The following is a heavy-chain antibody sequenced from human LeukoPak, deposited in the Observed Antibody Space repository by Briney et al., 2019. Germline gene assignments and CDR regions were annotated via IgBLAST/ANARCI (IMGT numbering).Heavy chain of an antibody. V-gene: IGHV3-21*01. Sequence: GGSLRLSCAASGFAFSSYSMNWVRQAPGKGLEWVSSISSRSSYIYYADSVKGRFTISRDNSKNTLYLQMNSLRAEDTAVYYCAKSSKARWELIGWGQGTLVTVSS. CDR2: ISSRSSYI. J-gene: IGHJ4*02. CDR1: GFAFSSYS. CDR3: AKSSKARWELIG. D-gene: IGHD1-26*01.